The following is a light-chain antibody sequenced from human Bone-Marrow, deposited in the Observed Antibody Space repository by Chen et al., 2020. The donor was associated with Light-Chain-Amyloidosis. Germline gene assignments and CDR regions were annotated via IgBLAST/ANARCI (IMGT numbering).Light chain of an antibody. CDR3: QSADSSGTYEVI. V-gene: IGLV3-25*03. Sequence: SYELTQPPSVSVSPGQTARITCSGDDLPTKYAYWYQQKPGQAPVLVIHRDTERPSGISGRFSGSSSGTTATLTIRGVQAEDEADYHCQSADSSGTYEVIFGGGTKRTVL. CDR2: RDT. J-gene: IGLJ2*01. CDR1: DLPTKY.